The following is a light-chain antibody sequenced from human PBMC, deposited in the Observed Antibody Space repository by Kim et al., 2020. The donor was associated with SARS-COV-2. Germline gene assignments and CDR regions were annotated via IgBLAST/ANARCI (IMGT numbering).Light chain of an antibody. CDR1: QSVSTF. V-gene: IGKV3-11*01. CDR3: QQRSNLVT. J-gene: IGKJ4*01. Sequence: LSLSPGERATLSCRASQSVSTFLAWYQHKPGQAPRLLIYNAANRATGIPAKFSGSGSGTDFTLTISSLESEDFAVYYCQQRSNLVTFGGGTKLEI. CDR2: NAA.